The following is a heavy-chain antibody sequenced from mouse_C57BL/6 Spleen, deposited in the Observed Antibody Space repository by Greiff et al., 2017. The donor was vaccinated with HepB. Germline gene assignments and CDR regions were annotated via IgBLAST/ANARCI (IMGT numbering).Heavy chain of an antibody. CDR1: GYAFSSSW. J-gene: IGHJ1*03. D-gene: IGHD1-1*01. CDR2: IYPGDGDT. Sequence: VKLQQSGPELVKPGASVKISCKASGYAFSSSWMNWVKQRPGKGLEWIGRIYPGDGDTNYNGKFKGKATLTADKSSSTAYMQLSSLTSEDSAVYFCARSVVARYWYFDVWGTGTTVTVSS. V-gene: IGHV1-82*01. CDR3: ARSVVARYWYFDV.